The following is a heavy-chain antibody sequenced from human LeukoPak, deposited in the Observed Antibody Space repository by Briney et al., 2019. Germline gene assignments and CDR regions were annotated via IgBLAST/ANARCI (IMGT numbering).Heavy chain of an antibody. J-gene: IGHJ4*02. CDR2: IIPIFGTA. V-gene: IGHV1-69*13. Sequence: GASVKVSFTASGGTFSSYAISWVRQAPGQGLEWMGGIIPIFGTANYAQKFQGRVTITADESTSTAYMELSSLRSEDTAVYYCAREGHVGALDYWGQGTLVTVSS. CDR1: GGTFSSYA. CDR3: AREGHVGALDY. D-gene: IGHD1-26*01.